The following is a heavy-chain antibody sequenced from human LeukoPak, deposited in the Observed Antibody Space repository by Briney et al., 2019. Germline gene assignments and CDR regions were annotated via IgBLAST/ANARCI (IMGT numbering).Heavy chain of an antibody. J-gene: IGHJ4*02. CDR1: GGTFSSYA. D-gene: IGHD6-19*01. Sequence: ASVKVSCKASGGTFSSYAISWVRQAPGQGLEWMGRIIPILGIANYAQKFQGRVTITADKSTSTAYMELSSLRSEDTAVYYCARDPNGIAVGLDYWGQGTLVTVSS. V-gene: IGHV1-69*04. CDR2: IIPILGIA. CDR3: ARDPNGIAVGLDY.